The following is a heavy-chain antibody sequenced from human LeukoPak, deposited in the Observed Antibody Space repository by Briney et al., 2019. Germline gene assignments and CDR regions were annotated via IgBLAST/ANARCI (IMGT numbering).Heavy chain of an antibody. CDR3: ARDFLGGATGEVFDF. V-gene: IGHV3-48*02. CDR2: ISSSSSTI. Sequence: GGSLRLSCAASGFTFSSYSMNWVRQAPGKGLEWVSYISSSSSTIYYADSVKGRFTISRDNAKNSLYLQMNSLREEDTAVYYGARDFLGGATGEVFDFGGKGTRAPVSS. CDR1: GFTFSSYS. J-gene: IGHJ3*01. D-gene: IGHD1-26*01.